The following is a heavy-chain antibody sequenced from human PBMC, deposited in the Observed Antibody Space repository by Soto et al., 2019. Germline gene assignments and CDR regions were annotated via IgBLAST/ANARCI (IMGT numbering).Heavy chain of an antibody. D-gene: IGHD5-12*01. J-gene: IGHJ6*02. Sequence: GGSLRLSCAASGFTFSDYYMSWIRQAPGKGLEWVSYISSSSSTIYYADSVKGRFTISRDNAKNSLYLQMNSLRDEDTAVYYCARDEDSGYELKYYYYGMDVWGQGTTVTVSS. CDR2: ISSSSSTI. CDR3: ARDEDSGYELKYYYYGMDV. V-gene: IGHV3-11*04. CDR1: GFTFSDYY.